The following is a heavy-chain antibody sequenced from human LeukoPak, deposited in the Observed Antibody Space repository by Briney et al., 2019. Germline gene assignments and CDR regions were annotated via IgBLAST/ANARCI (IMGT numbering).Heavy chain of an antibody. CDR1: GGSISSSSYY. Sequence: PSETLSLTCTVSGGSISSSSYYWGWIRQPPGRGLEWIGSIYYSGSTYYNPSPKSRVTISVDTSKNQFSLKLSSVTAADTAVYYCARQTFPNDSSGYYLDYWGQGTLVTVSS. CDR2: IYYSGST. J-gene: IGHJ4*02. D-gene: IGHD3-22*01. CDR3: ARQTFPNDSSGYYLDY. V-gene: IGHV4-39*01.